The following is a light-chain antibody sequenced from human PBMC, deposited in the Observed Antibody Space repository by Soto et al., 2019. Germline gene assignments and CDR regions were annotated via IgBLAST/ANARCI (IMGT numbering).Light chain of an antibody. Sequence: QSVLTQPPSVSGAPGQGVTISCTGSSSNIGAGYDVHWYQQLPGTAPKLLIYDNANRPSGVPDRLSGSKSATSASLAITGLQAEDEADYYCTSYLYSSGHFVFGTGTKLTVL. CDR3: TSYLYSSGHFV. CDR2: DNA. CDR1: SSNIGAGYD. V-gene: IGLV1-40*01. J-gene: IGLJ1*01.